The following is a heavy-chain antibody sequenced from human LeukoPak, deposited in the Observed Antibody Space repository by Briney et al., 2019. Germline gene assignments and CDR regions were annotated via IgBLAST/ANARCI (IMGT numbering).Heavy chain of an antibody. J-gene: IGHJ5*02. CDR3: ARAYYYGSGSPYGT. Sequence: ASVKVSCKASGYTFTSYGISWVRQAPGQGLEWMGWISAYNGNTNYAQKLQGRVTMTTDTSTSTAYMELRSLRSEDTAVYYCARAYYYGSGSPYGTWGQGTLVTVSS. D-gene: IGHD3-10*01. V-gene: IGHV1-18*01. CDR1: GYTFTSYG. CDR2: ISAYNGNT.